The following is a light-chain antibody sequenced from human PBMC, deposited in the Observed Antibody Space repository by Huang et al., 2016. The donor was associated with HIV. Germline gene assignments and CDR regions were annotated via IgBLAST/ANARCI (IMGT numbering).Light chain of an antibody. Sequence: WYQRRVHGKAPTLLIYGASTLQSGVPSRFSGSGSGTDFTLTISSLQPEDFTTYYCLQRYNTPPTFGQAPTVEL. J-gene: IGKJ1*01. CDR2: GAS. CDR3: LQRYNTPPT. V-gene: IGKV1-39*01.